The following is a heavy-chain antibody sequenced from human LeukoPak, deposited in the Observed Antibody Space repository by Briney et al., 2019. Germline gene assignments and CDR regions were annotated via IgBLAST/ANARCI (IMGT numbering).Heavy chain of an antibody. V-gene: IGHV4-34*01. J-gene: IGHJ4*02. D-gene: IGHD3-10*01. CDR3: ARWLGVTSFDY. CDR2: INHSGST. Sequence: SETLSLTCAVYGGSFSGYYWSWIRQPPGKGLEWIGEINHSGSTNYNPSLKSRVTISVDTSKNQFSLKQSSVTAADTAVYYCARWLGVTSFDYWGQGTLVTVSS. CDR1: GGSFSGYY.